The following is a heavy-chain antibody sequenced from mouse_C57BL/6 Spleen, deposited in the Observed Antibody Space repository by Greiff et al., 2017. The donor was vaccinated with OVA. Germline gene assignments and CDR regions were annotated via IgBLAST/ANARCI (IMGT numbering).Heavy chain of an antibody. CDR3: AKEGGAWFAY. Sequence: QVQLQQPGAELVKPGASVKVSCKASGYTFTSYWMHWVKQRPGQGLEWIGRIHPSDSDPNYNQKFKGKATLIVEKSSSTAYMQLSSLTSEDSAVYYCAKEGGAWFAYWGQGTLVTVSA. J-gene: IGHJ3*01. CDR1: GYTFTSYW. V-gene: IGHV1-74*01. CDR2: IHPSDSDP.